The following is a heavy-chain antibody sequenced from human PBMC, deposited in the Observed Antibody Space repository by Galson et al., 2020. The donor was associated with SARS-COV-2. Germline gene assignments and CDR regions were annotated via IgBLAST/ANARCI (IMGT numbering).Heavy chain of an antibody. D-gene: IGHD1-26*01. V-gene: IGHV3-74*01. CDR1: GFTFRTYW. Sequence: GESLKISCAASGFTFRTYWMHWVRQAPGKGLVWVARINSEGGRTIYADSVKGRFTISRDNAKNTLYLQMNSVRAEDTAAYFCAREWEDTWYGYVMDVWCQGTRVTVS. CDR2: INSEGGRT. J-gene: IGHJ6*02. CDR3: AREWEDTWYGYVMDV.